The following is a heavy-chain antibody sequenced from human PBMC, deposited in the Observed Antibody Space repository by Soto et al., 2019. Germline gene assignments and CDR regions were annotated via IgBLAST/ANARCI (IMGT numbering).Heavy chain of an antibody. CDR3: ARGDTTTWYYGY. J-gene: IGHJ4*02. Sequence: ASETLSLTCSVSGGPVSSSYRSWIRQPLGKGLEWIGYTYYSGSTSYNPSLKSRVTISMDTSKNQFSLHLRSVTAADTAVYYCARGDTTTWYYGYWGQGILVTVSS. CDR2: TYYSGST. CDR1: GGPVSSSY. V-gene: IGHV4-59*02. D-gene: IGHD3-3*01.